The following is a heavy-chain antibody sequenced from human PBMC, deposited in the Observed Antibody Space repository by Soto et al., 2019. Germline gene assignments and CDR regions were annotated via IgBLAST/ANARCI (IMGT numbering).Heavy chain of an antibody. D-gene: IGHD5-12*01. V-gene: IGHV3-53*01. CDR2: IYGGGRT. Sequence: GGSLRLSCVGSGFTVSSSYMSWVRQAPGKGLECVSVIYGGGRTFYADSVRGRFTISRDNSRNTLFLQMNRLRADDTAVYYCAREHSGYDLGLGYWGQGTLVTVSS. J-gene: IGHJ4*02. CDR1: GFTVSSSY. CDR3: AREHSGYDLGLGY.